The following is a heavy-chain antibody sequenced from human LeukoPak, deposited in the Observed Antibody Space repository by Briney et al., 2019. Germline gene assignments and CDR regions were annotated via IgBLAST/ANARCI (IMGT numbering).Heavy chain of an antibody. CDR2: ISSSGSTI. D-gene: IGHD4-17*01. CDR1: GFTFSSYS. J-gene: IGHJ1*01. CDR3: ARDADYRDYSEFFQH. Sequence: PGGSLRLSCAASGFTFSSYSMNWVRQAPGKGLEWISYISSSGSTIYYADSVKGRFTISRDNAKSSLFLQMHSLRAEDTAVYYCARDADYRDYSEFFQHWGQGTLVTVSS. V-gene: IGHV3-48*04.